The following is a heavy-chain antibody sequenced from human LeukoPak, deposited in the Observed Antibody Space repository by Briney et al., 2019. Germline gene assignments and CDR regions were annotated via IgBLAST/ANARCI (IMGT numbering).Heavy chain of an antibody. V-gene: IGHV3-48*01. J-gene: IGHJ4*02. D-gene: IGHD6-19*01. CDR3: ARDYSSNCPGDH. Sequence: GGSLRLSCAASGFTFSSYTMNWVRQAPGKGLEWVSYISSSSGTIYYADSVKGRFTISRDNAKNSLYLQMNSLRAEDTAVYYCARDYSSNCPGDHWGQGTLVSVSS. CDR2: ISSSSGTI. CDR1: GFTFSSYT.